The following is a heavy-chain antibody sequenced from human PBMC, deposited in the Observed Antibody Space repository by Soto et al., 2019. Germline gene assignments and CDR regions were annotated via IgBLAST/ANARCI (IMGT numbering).Heavy chain of an antibody. CDR1: GLTVSANF. J-gene: IGHJ4*02. Sequence: PGGSLRLSCAVSGLTVSANFMSWVRQAPGKGLEWVSVVYSGGITNYADSVKGRFTISRDNSKNTLYLQLNSLRAEDTAVYYCSRVSCSSNSCDGIDYWGQGTPVTVSS. CDR2: VYSGGIT. CDR3: SRVSCSSNSCDGIDY. V-gene: IGHV3-66*01. D-gene: IGHD2-2*01.